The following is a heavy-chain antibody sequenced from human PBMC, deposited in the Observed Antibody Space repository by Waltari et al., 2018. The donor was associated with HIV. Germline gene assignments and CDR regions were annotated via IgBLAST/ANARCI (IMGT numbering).Heavy chain of an antibody. Sequence: EVQLVESGGALVQPGGSLRLSCVASGFSVSGNYMCWVRQAPGKGLEWVSIIYSGGTTHYADSVKDRFTISRDNSKNTVYLQMDSLRVEDTAVYYCARAPTITTNFDYWGQGTLVTVSS. CDR3: ARAPTITTNFDY. D-gene: IGHD4-4*01. J-gene: IGHJ4*02. CDR2: IYSGGTT. CDR1: GFSVSGNY. V-gene: IGHV3-66*01.